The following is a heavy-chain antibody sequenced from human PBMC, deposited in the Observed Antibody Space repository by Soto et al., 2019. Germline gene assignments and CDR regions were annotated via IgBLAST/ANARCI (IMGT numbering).Heavy chain of an antibody. V-gene: IGHV3-48*03. J-gene: IGHJ6*02. CDR1: GFTFSRYE. CDR3: ARVGSAAGTYYYYGMDV. Sequence: GGSLRLSCAASGFTFSRYEMNWVRQAPGKGLEWVSYISGSGSTIYYADSVKGRFTISRDNAKNSLYLQMNSLRAEDTAVYYCARVGSAAGTYYYYGMDVWGQGTTVTVSS. CDR2: ISGSGSTI. D-gene: IGHD6-13*01.